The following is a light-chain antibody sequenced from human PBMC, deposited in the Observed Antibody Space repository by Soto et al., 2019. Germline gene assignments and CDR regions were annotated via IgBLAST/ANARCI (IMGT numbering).Light chain of an antibody. J-gene: IGKJ3*01. Sequence: ETVMTQSPATLSVSPGERATLSCRASESVSSNLAWYQQQPGQAPRLLIYGASTRATGIPARFSGSGSGTEFTLTISSLQSEDFAVYYCQQYNNWPPFTLGPGTKVDSK. CDR1: ESVSSN. V-gene: IGKV3-15*01. CDR2: GAS. CDR3: QQYNNWPPFT.